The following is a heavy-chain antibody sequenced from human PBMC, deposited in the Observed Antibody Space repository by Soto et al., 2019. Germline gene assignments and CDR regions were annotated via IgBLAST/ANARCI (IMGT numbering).Heavy chain of an antibody. V-gene: IGHV4-59*01. CDR3: ARDSVSHDFTYYYYGMDV. J-gene: IGHJ6*02. Sequence: SETLSLTCTVSGGSISSYYWSWIRQPPGKGLEWIGYIYYSGSTNYNPSLKSRVTISVDTSKNQFSLKLSSVTAADTAVYYCARDSVSHDFTYYYYGMDVWGQGTTVT. CDR2: IYYSGST. D-gene: IGHD3-3*01. CDR1: GGSISSYY.